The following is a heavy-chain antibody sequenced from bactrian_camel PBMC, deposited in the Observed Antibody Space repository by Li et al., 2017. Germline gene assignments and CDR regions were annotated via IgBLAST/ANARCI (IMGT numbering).Heavy chain of an antibody. D-gene: IGHD3*01. Sequence: HVQLVESGGGLVQAGGSLTLSCSASESTYRSICMAWFRQAPGSQRETVATVDSNGVTKVAGSVKGRFTLSKDNAKNTLYLRMDNLKPEDTALYTCAAEDQAPWDMGWICNYNSWGQGTQVTVS. CDR1: ESTYRSIC. J-gene: IGHJ4*01. CDR2: VDSNGVT. V-gene: IGHV3S53*01. CDR3: AAEDQAPWDMGWICNYNS.